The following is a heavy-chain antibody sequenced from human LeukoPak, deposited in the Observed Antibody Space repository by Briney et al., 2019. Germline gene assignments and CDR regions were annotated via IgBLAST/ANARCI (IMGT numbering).Heavy chain of an antibody. CDR2: MNPNNGNT. CDR1: GYTFTSYD. J-gene: IGHJ6*03. Sequence: ASVKVSCKASGYTFTSYDINWVRQAPGQGLEWMASMNPNNGNTAYARKFQGRVTMTRDTSIGTAYLELSALRSEDTAVYYCARLHWESGGIYFYYYMDVWGKGTTVTVSS. CDR3: ARLHWESGGIYFYYYMDV. V-gene: IGHV1-8*01. D-gene: IGHD3-16*01.